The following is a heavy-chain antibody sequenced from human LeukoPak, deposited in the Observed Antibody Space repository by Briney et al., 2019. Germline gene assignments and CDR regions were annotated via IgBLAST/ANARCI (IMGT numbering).Heavy chain of an antibody. CDR2: ISAYNGNT. J-gene: IGHJ4*02. D-gene: IGHD3-22*01. V-gene: IGHV1-18*01. Sequence: ASVKVSCKASGYTFASYGISWVRQAPGQGLEWMGWISAYNGNTNYAQKLQGGVTMTTDTSTSTAYMELRSLRSDDTAVYYCAREKQYYYDSSGYMPLDYWGQGTLVTVSS. CDR3: AREKQYYYDSSGYMPLDY. CDR1: GYTFASYG.